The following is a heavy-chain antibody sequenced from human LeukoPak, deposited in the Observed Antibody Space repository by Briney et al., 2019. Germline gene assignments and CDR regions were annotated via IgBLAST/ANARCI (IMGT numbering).Heavy chain of an antibody. CDR2: INHSGST. CDR3: GGGVGATFGY. V-gene: IGHV4-34*01. Sequence: TSETLSLTCAVYGGSFSGYYWSWIRQPPGKGLEWIGEINHSGSTNYNPSLKSRVTISVDTSKNQFSLKLSSVTAADTAVYYCGGGVGATFGYWGQGTLVTVSS. CDR1: GGSFSGYY. D-gene: IGHD1-26*01. J-gene: IGHJ4*02.